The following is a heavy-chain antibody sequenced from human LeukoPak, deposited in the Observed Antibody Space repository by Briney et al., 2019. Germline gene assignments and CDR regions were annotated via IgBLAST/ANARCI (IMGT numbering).Heavy chain of an antibody. J-gene: IGHJ4*02. CDR2: IGGSGDRT. CDR1: GFTFRTYA. CDR3: AKEGSSGWPFDY. V-gene: IGHV3-23*01. D-gene: IGHD6-19*01. Sequence: PGGSLRLSCAASGFTFRTYAMSWVRQAPGKGLEWVSGIGGSGDRTYYADSVKGRFTISRDNSKNTLYVQMNSLRAEDTAVYYCAKEGSSGWPFDYWGQGTLVTVSS.